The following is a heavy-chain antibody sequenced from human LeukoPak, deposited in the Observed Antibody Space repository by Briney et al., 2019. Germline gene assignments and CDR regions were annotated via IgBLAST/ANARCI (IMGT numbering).Heavy chain of an antibody. D-gene: IGHD2-15*01. CDR1: GGTFCSYA. V-gene: IGHV1-69*04. J-gene: IGHJ3*02. CDR2: VIPIFGIA. Sequence: ASVKVSCKASGGTFCSYAISWVRQAPGQGLEWMGRVIPIFGIANYAQKFQGRVTITADKSTSTAYMELSSLRSEDTAVYYCVVVAATGDAFDIWGQGTMVTVSS. CDR3: VVVAATGDAFDI.